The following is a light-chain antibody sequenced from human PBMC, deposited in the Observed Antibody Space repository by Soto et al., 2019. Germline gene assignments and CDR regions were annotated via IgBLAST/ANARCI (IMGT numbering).Light chain of an antibody. J-gene: IGKJ2*01. Sequence: ETVMTQSPATLSVSPGDTATLSCRSSQNVHINLAWYQQKPGQAPTLLIYGVSARAPGVPARFSGAGSGTEFTLAIRSLQSEDVAVYYCQQYETWPRTFGQGTKVAIQ. CDR1: QNVHIN. CDR2: GVS. CDR3: QQYETWPRT. V-gene: IGKV3-15*01.